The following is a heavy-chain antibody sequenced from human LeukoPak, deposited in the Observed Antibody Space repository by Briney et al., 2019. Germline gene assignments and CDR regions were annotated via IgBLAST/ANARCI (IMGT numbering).Heavy chain of an antibody. J-gene: IGHJ3*02. V-gene: IGHV4-31*03. CDR2: IYYSGST. CDR3: ARDLVPPGAFDI. D-gene: IGHD2-8*02. Sequence: SQTLSLTCTVSGGSISSGGYYWSWIRQHPGKGLEWIGYIYYSGSTYYNPSLKSRVTISVDTSKNQFSLKLNSVTAADTAVYYCARDLVPPGAFDIWGQGTMVTVSS. CDR1: GGSISSGGYY.